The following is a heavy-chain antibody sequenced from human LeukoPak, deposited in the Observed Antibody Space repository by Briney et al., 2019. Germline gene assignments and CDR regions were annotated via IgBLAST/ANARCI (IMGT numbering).Heavy chain of an antibody. V-gene: IGHV1-2*02. Sequence: ASVKVSCKASGYTFTGYYMHWVRQAPGQGLEWMGWINPNSGGTNYAQKFQGRVTMTRDTSISTAYMELSRLRSEDTAVYYCARAGDSSGYYYYFDYWGQGTLVTVSS. CDR1: GYTFTGYY. CDR2: INPNSGGT. J-gene: IGHJ4*02. D-gene: IGHD3-22*01. CDR3: ARAGDSSGYYYYFDY.